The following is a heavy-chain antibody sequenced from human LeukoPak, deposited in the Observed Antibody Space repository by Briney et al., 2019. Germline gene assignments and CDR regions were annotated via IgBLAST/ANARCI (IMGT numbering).Heavy chain of an antibody. J-gene: IGHJ6*02. CDR3: ASGRQQLAHYGMDV. D-gene: IGHD6-13*01. Sequence: SETLSLTCTVSGASIARNHYYWGWIRQSPGKGLEWIGSLYYDGTTFYNPSFKSRVTISVDTSKDHFSLKLSSVTAADTAVYYCASGRQQLAHYGMDVWGQGTTVTVSS. V-gene: IGHV4-39*02. CDR2: LYYDGTT. CDR1: GASIARNHYY.